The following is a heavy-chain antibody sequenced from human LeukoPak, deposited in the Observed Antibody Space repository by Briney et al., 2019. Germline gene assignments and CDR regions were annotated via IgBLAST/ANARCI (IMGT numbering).Heavy chain of an antibody. D-gene: IGHD1-26*01. CDR2: IRSKAYGGTT. CDR1: GFTFGGYA. J-gene: IGHJ4*02. CDR3: TRDVYSGSYYGEFADY. V-gene: IGHV3-49*03. Sequence: PGGSLRLSCTASGFTFGGYAMSWFRQAPGKGLEWVGFIRSKAYGGTTEYAASVKGRFTISRDDSKSIAYLQMNSLKTEDTAVYYCTRDVYSGSYYGEFADYWGQGTLVTVSS.